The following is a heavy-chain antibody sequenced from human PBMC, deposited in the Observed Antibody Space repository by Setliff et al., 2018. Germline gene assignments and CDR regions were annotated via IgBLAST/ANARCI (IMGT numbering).Heavy chain of an antibody. CDR2: IYHSGTT. J-gene: IGHJ6*03. CDR3: ARHKSNGSGSYPSLYMDV. V-gene: IGHV4-39*01. CDR1: GGSITTSSYS. D-gene: IGHD3-10*01. Sequence: SETLSLTCTVSGGSITTSSYSWGWIRQPPGKGLEWIGNIYHSGTTYYNPSLKSRLTLSVDTAKTQFSVKLSSVTAADTAVYYCARHKSNGSGSYPSLYMDVWGKGIMVTVSS.